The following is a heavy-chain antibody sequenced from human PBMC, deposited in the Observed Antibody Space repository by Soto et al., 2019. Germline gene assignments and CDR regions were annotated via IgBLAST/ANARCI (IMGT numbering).Heavy chain of an antibody. CDR2: INAGNGNT. Sequence: QVQLVQSGAEVKKPGASVKVSCKASGYTFTSYAMHWVRQAPGQRLEWMGWINAGNGNTKYSQKFQGRVTITRDTSASTAYMELISLRSEDTAVYYCARDWPENPDILTGYYTTGYYYYYMDVWGKGTTVTVSS. V-gene: IGHV1-3*01. CDR1: GYTFTSYA. D-gene: IGHD3-9*01. J-gene: IGHJ6*03. CDR3: ARDWPENPDILTGYYTTGYYYYYMDV.